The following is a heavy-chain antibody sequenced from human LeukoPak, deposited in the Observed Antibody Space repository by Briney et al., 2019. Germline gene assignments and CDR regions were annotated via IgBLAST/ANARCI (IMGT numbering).Heavy chain of an antibody. D-gene: IGHD3-3*01. Sequence: ASVKVSCKASGYTFTGYYMHWVRQAPGQGLEWMGWINPNSGGTNYAQKFQGRVTMTRDTSISTAYMELSRLRSDDTAVYYCARASGDFWSGYSYFDYWGQGTLVTVSS. J-gene: IGHJ4*02. CDR2: INPNSGGT. CDR3: ARASGDFWSGYSYFDY. CDR1: GYTFTGYY. V-gene: IGHV1-2*02.